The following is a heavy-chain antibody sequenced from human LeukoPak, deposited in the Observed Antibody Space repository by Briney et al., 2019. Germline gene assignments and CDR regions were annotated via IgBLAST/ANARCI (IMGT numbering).Heavy chain of an antibody. J-gene: IGHJ3*02. CDR3: AKDTSVGAFDI. CDR1: GFAFSSYA. V-gene: IGHV3-23*01. Sequence: GGSLRLSCAASGFAFSSYAMSWVRQAPGKGLEWVSGISGSDRSTYYADSVKGRFIISRDNSKNTLYLQMNSLRAEDTAVYYCAKDTSVGAFDIWGQGTMVTVSS. D-gene: IGHD5/OR15-5a*01. CDR2: ISGSDRST.